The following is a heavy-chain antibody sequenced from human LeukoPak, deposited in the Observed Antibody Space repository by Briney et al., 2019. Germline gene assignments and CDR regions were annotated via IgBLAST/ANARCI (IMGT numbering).Heavy chain of an antibody. D-gene: IGHD2-15*01. V-gene: IGHV1-46*02. Sequence: ASVKVSCKASGYTFNSYYMHWVRQAPGQGLEWMGTINPSDGSRNYAQKFQGRVTMTRDMSTGTVFMELRSLRSEDTAVYYCAGYCSGGSCYSVDGGYWGQGTLVTVSS. CDR1: GYTFNSYY. CDR2: INPSDGSR. J-gene: IGHJ4*02. CDR3: AGYCSGGSCYSVDGGY.